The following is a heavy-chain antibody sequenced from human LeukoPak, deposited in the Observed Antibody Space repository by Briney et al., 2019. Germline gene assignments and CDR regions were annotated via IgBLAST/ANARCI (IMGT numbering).Heavy chain of an antibody. CDR2: ISSSSSYI. J-gene: IGHJ6*03. Sequence: GGSLRLSCAASGFTFSSYSMNWVRQAPGKGLEWVSPISSSSSYIYYADSVKGRFTISRDNAKNSLYLQMNSLRAEDTAVYYCARVMVRGPYDYMDVWGKGTTVTISS. V-gene: IGHV3-21*01. CDR1: GFTFSSYS. CDR3: ARVMVRGPYDYMDV. D-gene: IGHD3-10*01.